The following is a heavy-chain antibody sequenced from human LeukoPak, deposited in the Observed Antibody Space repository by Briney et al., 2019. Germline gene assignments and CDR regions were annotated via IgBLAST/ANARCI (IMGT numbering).Heavy chain of an antibody. J-gene: IGHJ5*02. Sequence: SVKVSCKASGGTFSSYAISWVRQAPGQGLEWMGGIIPIFGTANYAQKFQGRVTITTDESTSTAYMELSSLRSEDTAVYYCAIHYYDSSGYSRWFDPWGQGTLVTISS. CDR3: AIHYYDSSGYSRWFDP. CDR1: GGTFSSYA. D-gene: IGHD3-22*01. V-gene: IGHV1-69*05. CDR2: IIPIFGTA.